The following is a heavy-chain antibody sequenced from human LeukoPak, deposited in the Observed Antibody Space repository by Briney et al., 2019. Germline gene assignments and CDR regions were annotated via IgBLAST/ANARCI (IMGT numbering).Heavy chain of an antibody. J-gene: IGHJ4*02. CDR1: GGSISSGSYY. D-gene: IGHD1-26*01. CDR2: IYTSGST. Sequence: SQTLSLTCTVCGGSISSGSYYWSWMRQPAGKGLEWIVRIYTSGSTNYNPSRKSRVTISVDTSKNQSSLKLSSVTAADTAVYSCAREPVGATAPFDYWGQGTLVTVSS. V-gene: IGHV4-61*02. CDR3: AREPVGATAPFDY.